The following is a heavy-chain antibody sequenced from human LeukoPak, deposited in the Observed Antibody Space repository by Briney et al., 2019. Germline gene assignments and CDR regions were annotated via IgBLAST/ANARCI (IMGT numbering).Heavy chain of an antibody. D-gene: IGHD4-17*01. CDR1: GGSISSYY. CDR2: IYYSGST. Sequence: PSETLSLTCTVSGGSISSYYWSWLRQPPGKGLEWIGYIYYSGSTNYNPSLKSRVTISVDTSKNQFSLKLSSVTAADTAVYYCARTKKVGYGDYENYFDYWGQGTLVTVSS. V-gene: IGHV4-59*01. CDR3: ARTKKVGYGDYENYFDY. J-gene: IGHJ4*02.